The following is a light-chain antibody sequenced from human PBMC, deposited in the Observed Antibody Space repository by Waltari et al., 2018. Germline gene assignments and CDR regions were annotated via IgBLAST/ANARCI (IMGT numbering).Light chain of an antibody. J-gene: IGKJ1*01. CDR1: QSVSKY. V-gene: IGKV3-20*01. Sequence: EIVLTQSPGTLSLSPGERATLSCRASQSVSKYLAWYQQKVGQPPRLLIYDASTRATGIPDRFSGSGFGTDFSLTISRLEPEDFAVYYCQKYGTLPATFGQGTKVEI. CDR3: QKYGTLPAT. CDR2: DAS.